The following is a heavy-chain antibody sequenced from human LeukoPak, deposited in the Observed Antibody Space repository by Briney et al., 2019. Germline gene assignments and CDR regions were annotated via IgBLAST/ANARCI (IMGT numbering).Heavy chain of an antibody. CDR1: GGTFSSYA. J-gene: IGHJ4*02. V-gene: IGHV1-69*05. CDR2: IIPIFCTA. D-gene: IGHD4/OR15-4a*01. Sequence: SVKVSCKASGGTFSSYAISWVRQAPGQGLEWMGRIIPIFCTANYAQKFQGRVTITTDESTSTAYMELSSLRSVDTAVYYCASSDYGGNLNYWGQGTLVTVSS. CDR3: ASSDYGGNLNY.